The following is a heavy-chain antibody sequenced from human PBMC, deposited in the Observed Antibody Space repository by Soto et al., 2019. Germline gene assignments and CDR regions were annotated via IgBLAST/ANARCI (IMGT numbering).Heavy chain of an antibody. CDR2: ISYDGSNK. Sequence: SLRLSCAASGFTFSSYAMHWVRQAPGKGLEWVAVISYDGSNKYYADSVKGRFTISRDNSKNTLYLQMNSLRAEDTAVYYCARDVGTNGAPYYYYYGMDVWGQGTTVTVSS. V-gene: IGHV3-30-3*01. J-gene: IGHJ6*02. CDR3: ARDVGTNGAPYYYYYGMDV. D-gene: IGHD2-8*01. CDR1: GFTFSSYA.